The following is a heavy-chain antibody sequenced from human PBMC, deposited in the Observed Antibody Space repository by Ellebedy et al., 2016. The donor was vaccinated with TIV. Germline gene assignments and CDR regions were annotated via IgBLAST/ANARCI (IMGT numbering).Heavy chain of an antibody. Sequence: PGGSLRLSCTVSGCTFSTFAMSWVRQAPGHGLEWVSTITGLSAGDYRYYADSVKGRFTISRDNSKNTLYLQMNSLRAEDTAVYYCAKDDDLSLTNRFDTWGLGTLVIVSS. J-gene: IGHJ5*02. V-gene: IGHV3-23*01. CDR3: AKDDDLSLTNRFDT. CDR2: ITGLSAGDYR. CDR1: GCTFSTFA. D-gene: IGHD2/OR15-2a*01.